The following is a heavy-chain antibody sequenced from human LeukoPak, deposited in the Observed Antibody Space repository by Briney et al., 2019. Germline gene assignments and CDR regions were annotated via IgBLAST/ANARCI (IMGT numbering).Heavy chain of an antibody. CDR1: GYSISSGNY. J-gene: IGHJ4*02. CDR3: AKRYCSSTTCYDDRGAFDY. V-gene: IGHV4-38-2*02. CDR2: IYHSGST. Sequence: SETLSLTCTVSGYSISSGNYWDWIRQPPGKGLEWIGSIYHSGSTYYNPSLKSRVTISVDTSKNHFSLKLSSVTAADTAVYYCAKRYCSSTTCYDDRGAFDYWGQGTLVTVSS. D-gene: IGHD2-2*01.